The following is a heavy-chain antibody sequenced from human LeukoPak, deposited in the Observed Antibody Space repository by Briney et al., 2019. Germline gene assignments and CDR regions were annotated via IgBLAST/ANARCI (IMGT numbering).Heavy chain of an antibody. CDR3: ARGNYRMPSYDFWSGYKELELDY. CDR2: INPSGGST. CDR1: GYTFTSYY. V-gene: IGHV1-46*01. D-gene: IGHD3-3*01. Sequence: ASVKVSCKASGYTFTSYYMHWVRQAPGQGLEWMGIINPSGGSTSYAQKFQGRVTMTRDTSTSTVYMELSSLRSEDTAVYYCARGNYRMPSYDFWSGYKELELDYWGQGTLVTVSS. J-gene: IGHJ4*02.